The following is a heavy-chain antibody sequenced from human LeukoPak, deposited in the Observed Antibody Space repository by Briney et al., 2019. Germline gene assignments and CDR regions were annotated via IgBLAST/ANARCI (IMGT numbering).Heavy chain of an antibody. D-gene: IGHD6-19*01. Sequence: PSETLSLTCSVSGDSITRTTSYWGWIRQPPGKGLEWIGTVYYTGTTYNNPSLKSRITISVGTSKNQFSLNLSSVTAADTAVYYCTRLDDYNSGWWTIDYRGQGTLVTVSS. J-gene: IGHJ4*02. CDR3: TRLDDYNSGWWTIDY. CDR1: GDSITRTTSY. V-gene: IGHV4-39*01. CDR2: VYYTGTT.